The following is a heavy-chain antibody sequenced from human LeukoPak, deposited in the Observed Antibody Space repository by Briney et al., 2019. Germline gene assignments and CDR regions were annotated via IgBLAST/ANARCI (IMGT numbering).Heavy chain of an antibody. CDR1: GFTFSSYG. CDR3: ARAHYDFWSGYSGGAFDI. V-gene: IGHV3-30*19. CDR2: IWYDGSNK. J-gene: IGHJ3*02. D-gene: IGHD3-3*01. Sequence: GGSLRLSCAASGFTFSSYGMHWVRQAPGKGLGWVAVIWYDGSNKYYADSVKGRFTISRDNSKNTLYLQMNSLRAEDTAVYYCARAHYDFWSGYSGGAFDIWGQGTMVTVSS.